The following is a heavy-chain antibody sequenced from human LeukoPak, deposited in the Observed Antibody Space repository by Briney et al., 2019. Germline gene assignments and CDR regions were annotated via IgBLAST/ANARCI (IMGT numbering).Heavy chain of an antibody. V-gene: IGHV4-31*02. J-gene: IGHJ4*02. CDR2: IYYSGST. Sequence: LRLPCAASGFTFSSYEMNWVRQHPGKALEGIGYIYYSGSTYYNPSLKSRVTISVDTSKNQFSLKLSSVTAADTAVYYCARVGSGSYYNLFDYGGQGTLVTVPS. CDR1: GFTFSSYE. CDR3: ARVGSGSYYNLFDY. D-gene: IGHD3-10*01.